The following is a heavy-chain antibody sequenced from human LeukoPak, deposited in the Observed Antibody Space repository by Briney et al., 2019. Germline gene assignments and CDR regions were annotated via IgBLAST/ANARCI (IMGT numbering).Heavy chain of an antibody. J-gene: IGHJ4*02. D-gene: IGHD3-3*01. CDR3: ARRISIFGVVTHLYYFDY. CDR2: ISAYNGNT. Sequence: GASVKVSCKASGYTFTSYGISWVRRAPGQGLEWMGWISAYNGNTNYAQKLQGRVTMTTDTSTSTAYMELRSLRSDDTAVYYCARRISIFGVVTHLYYFDYWGQGTLVTVSS. CDR1: GYTFTSYG. V-gene: IGHV1-18*01.